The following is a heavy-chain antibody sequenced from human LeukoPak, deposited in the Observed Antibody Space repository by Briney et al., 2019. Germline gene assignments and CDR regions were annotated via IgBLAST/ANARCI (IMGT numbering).Heavy chain of an antibody. J-gene: IGHJ6*02. V-gene: IGHV1-2*04. CDR2: INPNSGGT. Sequence: ASVKVSCKASRYTFTGYYMHWVRQAPGQGLEWMGWINPNSGGTNYAQKFQGWVTMTRDTSISTAYMELSRLRSDDTAVYYCARDSYCSGGSCYQFDYYYGMDVWGQGTTVTVSS. D-gene: IGHD2-15*01. CDR3: ARDSYCSGGSCYQFDYYYGMDV. CDR1: RYTFTGYY.